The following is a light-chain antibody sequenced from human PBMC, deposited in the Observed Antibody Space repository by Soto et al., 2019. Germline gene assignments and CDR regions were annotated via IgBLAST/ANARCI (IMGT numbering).Light chain of an antibody. Sequence: QSVLTQPPSVSGAPGQGVTISCTGSRSNIGAGYDVHWYQQLPGTAPKLLIYDNNNRPSGVPDRFSGSKSGTSASLAITGLQAEDEADYYRQSYDSSLNAVVFGGGTKVTVL. CDR1: RSNIGAGYD. J-gene: IGLJ2*01. CDR3: QSYDSSLNAVV. CDR2: DNN. V-gene: IGLV1-40*01.